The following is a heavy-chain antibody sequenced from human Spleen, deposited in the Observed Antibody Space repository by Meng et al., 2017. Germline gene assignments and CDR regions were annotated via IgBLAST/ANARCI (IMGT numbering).Heavy chain of an antibody. V-gene: IGHV1-2*06. CDR3: AREMATIRPSYDY. CDR2: INPNSGGT. D-gene: IGHD5-24*01. J-gene: IGHJ4*02. CDR1: GYTFTGYY. Sequence: LVRSGAEVKKPGASVEVSCKASGYTFTGYYVHWVRQAPGQGLEWMGRINPNSGGTNYAQKFQGRVTMTRDTSISTAYMELSRLTSDDTAVYYCAREMATIRPSYDYWGQGTLVTVSS.